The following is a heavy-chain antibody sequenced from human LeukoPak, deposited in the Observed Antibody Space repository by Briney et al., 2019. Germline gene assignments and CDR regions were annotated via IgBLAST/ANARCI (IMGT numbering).Heavy chain of an antibody. J-gene: IGHJ6*02. CDR3: TSLSNSYGMDV. Sequence: GGPLSLPCPAFGFGFITPWMSWFRQAQGKGLEWVANIKQDGSEKYYVDSVKGRFTISRDNAKNSVYLQMNSLRDEDTAVYYCTSLSNSYGMDVWGQGTTATVSS. CDR2: IKQDGSEK. V-gene: IGHV3-7*01. CDR1: GFGFITPW. D-gene: IGHD2/OR15-2a*01.